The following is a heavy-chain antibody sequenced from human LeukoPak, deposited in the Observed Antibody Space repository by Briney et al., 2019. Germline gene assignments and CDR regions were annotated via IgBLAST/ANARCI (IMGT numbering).Heavy chain of an antibody. CDR3: GKSLVASAHGSGRAFDI. Sequence: GGSLRLSCAASGFTFSSYAMSWVRQAPGKGLEWVSAISGSGGSTYYADSVKGRFTISRDNSKNTLYLQMNSLRAEDTAVYYWGKSLVASAHGSGRAFDIGGQGKMVTVSS. CDR2: ISGSGGST. J-gene: IGHJ3*02. CDR1: GFTFSSYA. D-gene: IGHD2-21*01. V-gene: IGHV3-23*01.